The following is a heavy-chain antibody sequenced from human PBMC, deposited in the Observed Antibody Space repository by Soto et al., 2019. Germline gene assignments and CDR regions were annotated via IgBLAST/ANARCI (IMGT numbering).Heavy chain of an antibody. CDR1: GFTFSSYG. Sequence: GSLRLSCAASGFTFSSYGMHWVRQAPGKGLEWVAVISYDGSNKYYADSVKGRFTISRDNSKNTLYLQMNSLRAEDTAVYYCAKGGYSYGASHFPYYFDYWGQGTLVTVSS. V-gene: IGHV3-30*18. J-gene: IGHJ4*02. D-gene: IGHD4-17*01. CDR2: ISYDGSNK. CDR3: AKGGYSYGASHFPYYFDY.